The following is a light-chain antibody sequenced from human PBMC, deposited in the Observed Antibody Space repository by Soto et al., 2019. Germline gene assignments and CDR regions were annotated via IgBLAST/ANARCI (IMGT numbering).Light chain of an antibody. V-gene: IGKV1-5*03. CDR3: QQYNSWHTLT. J-gene: IGKJ4*01. CDR2: KAS. CDR1: PTISSW. Sequence: DIHMTQSPSTQSGSVGARVTITCRASPTISSWLAWYQQKPGKAPKLLIYKASTLKSGVPSRFSGSGSGTEFTLTISSLQSEDSAVYYCQQYNSWHTLTFGGGTKVDI.